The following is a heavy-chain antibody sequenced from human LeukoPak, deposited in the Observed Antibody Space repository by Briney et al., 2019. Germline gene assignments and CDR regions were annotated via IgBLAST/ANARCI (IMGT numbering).Heavy chain of an antibody. Sequence: GGSLRLSCAASGFTFSSYAMSWVRQAPGKGLEWVSAISGSGGSTYYADSVKGRFTISRDNSKNTLYLQMNSLRAEDTAVYYCARGTKYYYDSSGYYYGYYFDYWGQGTLVTVSS. J-gene: IGHJ4*02. CDR3: ARGTKYYYDSSGYYYGYYFDY. CDR1: GFTFSSYA. CDR2: ISGSGGST. D-gene: IGHD3-22*01. V-gene: IGHV3-23*01.